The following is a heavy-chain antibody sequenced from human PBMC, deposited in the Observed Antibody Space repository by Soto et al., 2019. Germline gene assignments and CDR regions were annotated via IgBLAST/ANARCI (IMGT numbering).Heavy chain of an antibody. D-gene: IGHD3-10*01. J-gene: IGHJ5*02. Sequence: GGSLRLSCAASGFTFSSYAMSWVRQAPGKGLEWVSAISGSGGSTYYADSVKGRFTISRDNSKNTLYLQMNSLRAEDTAVYYCAKVRYYGSGSRHNWFDPWGQGTLVTVSS. CDR3: AKVRYYGSGSRHNWFDP. CDR1: GFTFSSYA. CDR2: ISGSGGST. V-gene: IGHV3-23*01.